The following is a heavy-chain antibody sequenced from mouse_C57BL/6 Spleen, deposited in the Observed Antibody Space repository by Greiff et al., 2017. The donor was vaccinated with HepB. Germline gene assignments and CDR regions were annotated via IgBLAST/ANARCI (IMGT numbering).Heavy chain of an antibody. CDR3: ARAIYDGYYYYFDY. J-gene: IGHJ2*01. CDR1: GYTFTSYW. D-gene: IGHD2-3*01. CDR2: INPSNGGT. Sequence: VQLQQPGTELVKPGASVKLSCRASGYTFTSYWMHWVKQRPGQGLEWIGNINPSNGGTNYNEKFKSKATLTVDKSSSTAYMQLSSLTSEDSAVYYCARAIYDGYYYYFDYWGQGTTLTVSS. V-gene: IGHV1-53*01.